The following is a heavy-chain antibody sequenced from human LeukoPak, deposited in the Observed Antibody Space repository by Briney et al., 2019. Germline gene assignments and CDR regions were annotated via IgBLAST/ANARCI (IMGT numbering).Heavy chain of an antibody. CDR2: IFPSGGEI. D-gene: IGHD2-8*02. J-gene: IGHJ4*02. CDR3: ATYRQVLLPFES. CDR1: GLTFSSYE. Sequence: GGSLRLSCAASGLTFSSYEMNWVRQAPGKGLEWVSSIFPSGGEIHYAGSVRGRFTISRDNSKSTLSLQMNSLRAEDTAIYYCATYRQVLLPFESWGQGTLVTVSS. V-gene: IGHV3-23*01.